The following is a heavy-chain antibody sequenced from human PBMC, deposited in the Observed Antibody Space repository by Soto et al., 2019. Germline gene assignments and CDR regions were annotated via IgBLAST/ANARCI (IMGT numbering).Heavy chain of an antibody. J-gene: IGHJ6*02. CDR3: ARGDPIVGATRFFYYGMDV. Sequence: GGSLRLSCAASGFTFSDYYMSWIRQAPGKGLEWVSYISSSGSTIYYADSVKGRFTISRDNAKNSLYLQMNSLRAEDTAVYYCARGDPIVGATRFFYYGMDVWGQGTTVTVSS. CDR1: GFTFSDYY. D-gene: IGHD1-26*01. V-gene: IGHV3-11*01. CDR2: ISSSGSTI.